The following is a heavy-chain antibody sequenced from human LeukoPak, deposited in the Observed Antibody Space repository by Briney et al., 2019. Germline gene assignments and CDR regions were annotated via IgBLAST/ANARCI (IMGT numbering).Heavy chain of an antibody. Sequence: GGSLRLSCAASGFTFSIYEMNWVRQAPGKGLEWLSYISGSGSTIYYADSVRGRFTISRDNAKNSLYLQMNSLRAEDTAGYYCANVRYWGQGTLVTVSS. V-gene: IGHV3-48*03. CDR3: ANVRY. CDR2: ISGSGSTI. CDR1: GFTFSIYE. J-gene: IGHJ4*02.